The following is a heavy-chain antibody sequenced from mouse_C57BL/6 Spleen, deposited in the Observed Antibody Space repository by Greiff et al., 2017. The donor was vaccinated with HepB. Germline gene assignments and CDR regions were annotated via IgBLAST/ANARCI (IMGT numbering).Heavy chain of an antibody. Sequence: VQLQQPGAELVRPGTSVKLSCKASGYTFTSYWMHWVKQRPGQGLEWIGVIDPSDSYTNYNQKFKGKATLTVDTYSSTAYMQLSSLTSEDSAVYYCARGLGNYFDYWGQGTTLTVSS. D-gene: IGHD4-1*01. V-gene: IGHV1-59*01. CDR3: ARGLGNYFDY. CDR2: IDPSDSYT. J-gene: IGHJ2*01. CDR1: GYTFTSYW.